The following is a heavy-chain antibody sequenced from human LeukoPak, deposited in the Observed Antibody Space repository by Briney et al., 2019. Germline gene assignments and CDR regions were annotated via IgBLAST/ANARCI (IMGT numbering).Heavy chain of an antibody. CDR3: GYYFDY. J-gene: IGHJ4*02. D-gene: IGHD3-16*02. CDR2: ISYDGSNK. V-gene: IGHV3-30-3*01. Sequence: PGGSLRLSCAASAFTFISYAMHWVRQAPGKGLEWVAVISYDGSNKYYADSVKGRFTISRDNSRNTLSLQMNSLRAEVIVDRLHGYYFDYWGQGTLVTVSS. CDR1: AFTFISYA.